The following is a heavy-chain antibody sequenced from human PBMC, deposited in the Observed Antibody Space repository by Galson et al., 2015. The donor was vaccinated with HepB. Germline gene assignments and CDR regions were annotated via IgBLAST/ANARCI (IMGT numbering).Heavy chain of an antibody. CDR3: ARDLGPDFWAFDL. Sequence: SLRLSCAASGFTFSSYGMHWVRQAPGKGLEWVAVIWYDGSNKYYADSVKGRFTISRDNSKNTLYLQMNSLRAVDTAVYYCARDLGPDFWAFDLWGRGTLVTVSS. J-gene: IGHJ2*01. V-gene: IGHV3-33*01. CDR1: GFTFSSYG. CDR2: IWYDGSNK. D-gene: IGHD3-3*01.